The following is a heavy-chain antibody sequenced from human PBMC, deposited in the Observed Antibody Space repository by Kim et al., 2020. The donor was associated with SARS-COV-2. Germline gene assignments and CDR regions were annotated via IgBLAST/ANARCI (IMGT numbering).Heavy chain of an antibody. CDR3: ARDSHPTIASSNWNFDL. CDR1: GFTFSSYG. Sequence: GGSLRLSCAASGFTFSSYGMHWVRQAPGKGLEWVAVIWYDGSNKYYADSVKGRFTISRDNSKNTLYLQMSSLRAEDTAMYYCARDSHPTIASSNWNFDLWGRGTLVTVSS. CDR2: IWYDGSNK. D-gene: IGHD1-26*01. V-gene: IGHV3-33*01. J-gene: IGHJ2*01.